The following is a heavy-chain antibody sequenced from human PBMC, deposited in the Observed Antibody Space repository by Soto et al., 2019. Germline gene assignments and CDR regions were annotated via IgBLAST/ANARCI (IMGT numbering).Heavy chain of an antibody. CDR3: ARELPGFNYYYGMDV. D-gene: IGHD1-26*01. CDR2: ISGSSGST. J-gene: IGHJ6*02. V-gene: IGHV3-23*01. CDR1: GFTFSSYA. Sequence: PGGSLRLSCAASGFTFSSYAMSWVRQAPGKGLEWVSAISGSSGSTYYADSVKGRFTISRDNSKNTLYLQMNSLRDEDTAVYYCARELPGFNYYYGMDVWGQGTTVTVSS.